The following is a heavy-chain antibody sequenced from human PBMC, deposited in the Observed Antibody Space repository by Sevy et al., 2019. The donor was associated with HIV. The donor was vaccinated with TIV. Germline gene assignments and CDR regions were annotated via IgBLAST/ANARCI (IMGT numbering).Heavy chain of an antibody. D-gene: IGHD1-7*01. Sequence: ASVKVSCKASGYSLNSYDINWVRQATGQGREWMGWMNPDSGRRGYAPKFQGRVTMTTATSKGTAYMELRGLRSDDSDVYYCAWADLDGTTFFYYYGLDVWGQGTTVTVSS. CDR3: AWADLDGTTFFYYYGLDV. J-gene: IGHJ6*02. V-gene: IGHV1-8*01. CDR2: MNPDSGRR. CDR1: GYSLNSYD.